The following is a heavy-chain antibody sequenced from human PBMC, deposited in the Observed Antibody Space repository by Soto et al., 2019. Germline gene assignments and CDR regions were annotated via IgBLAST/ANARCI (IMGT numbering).Heavy chain of an antibody. V-gene: IGHV3-7*01. D-gene: IGHD3-3*01. CDR1: GFTFSNSW. Sequence: GGSLRLSCEASGFTFSNSWMSWVRQAPGKGLEWVANIKLDGSEKYYVDSVKGRFTISRDNAKNSLYLQMNSLRAEDTAVYYCARDRNCDFWSGYYSYWGQGTLVTVSS. J-gene: IGHJ4*02. CDR2: IKLDGSEK. CDR3: ARDRNCDFWSGYYSY.